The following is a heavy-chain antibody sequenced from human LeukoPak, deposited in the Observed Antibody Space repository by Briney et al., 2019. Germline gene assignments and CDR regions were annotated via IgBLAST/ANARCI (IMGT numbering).Heavy chain of an antibody. Sequence: SETLSLTCTVSGYSISSGYYWGWIRQPPGKGLEWIGSIYRSGSTYYNPSLKSRVTISVDTSKNQFSLKLSSVTAADTAVYYCARDPWGYQLPEGSSDIWGQGTMVTVSS. D-gene: IGHD2-2*01. J-gene: IGHJ3*02. CDR3: ARDPWGYQLPEGSSDI. V-gene: IGHV4-38-2*02. CDR2: IYRSGST. CDR1: GYSISSGYY.